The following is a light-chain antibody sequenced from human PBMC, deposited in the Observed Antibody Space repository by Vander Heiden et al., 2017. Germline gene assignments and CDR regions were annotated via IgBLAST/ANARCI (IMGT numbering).Light chain of an antibody. V-gene: IGKV1-39*01. Sequence: DIQMTQSPSSLSASVGDRVTISCRASQNIDRYLNWYQKKPGKAPKLLIHAATTLHSGAPSRFSGGGSGTDFSLTISSLQLDDFATYYCQQSFTTPLMFGQGTRVDI. J-gene: IGKJ1*01. CDR2: AAT. CDR1: QNIDRY. CDR3: QQSFTTPLM.